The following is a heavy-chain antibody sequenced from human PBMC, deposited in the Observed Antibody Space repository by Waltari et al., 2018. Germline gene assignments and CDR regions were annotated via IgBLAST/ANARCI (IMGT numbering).Heavy chain of an antibody. CDR1: GFMFSAYA. J-gene: IGHJ6*02. Sequence: EVQLLDSGGDSVQPGGSVRLSCAASGFMFSAYAMSWVRRAPGKGLEWVSGISGGGISTYYADSVKGRFSVSRDNSNKTLFLEMRSLRAEDTAVYYCAKLGGYSLNGLDVWGQGTTVTVS. V-gene: IGHV3-23*01. CDR2: ISGGGIST. CDR3: AKLGGYSLNGLDV. D-gene: IGHD2-21*01.